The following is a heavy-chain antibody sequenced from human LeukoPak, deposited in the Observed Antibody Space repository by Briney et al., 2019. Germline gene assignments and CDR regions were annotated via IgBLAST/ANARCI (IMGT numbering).Heavy chain of an antibody. Sequence: GGSLRLSCAVSGFTFNNYAMSWVRQAPGKGLEWVSAISDSGRDTYYADSVKGRFTISRDNFKNTLYLQMNSLRAEDTATYYCAKRIQYSSSSAYFDYWGQGTLVTVSS. J-gene: IGHJ4*02. CDR3: AKRIQYSSSSAYFDY. CDR2: ISDSGRDT. V-gene: IGHV3-23*01. CDR1: GFTFNNYA. D-gene: IGHD6-6*01.